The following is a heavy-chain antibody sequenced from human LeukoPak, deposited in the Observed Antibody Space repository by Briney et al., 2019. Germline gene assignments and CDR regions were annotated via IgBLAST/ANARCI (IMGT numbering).Heavy chain of an antibody. Sequence: PSETLSLTCTVSGGSISSGGYYWSWIRRHPGKGLEWIGYIYYSGSTYYNPSLKSRVTISVDTSKNQFSLKLSSVTAADTAVYYCARAERYSGYDSPLDYWGQGTLVTVSS. CDR1: GGSISSGGYY. CDR2: IYYSGST. V-gene: IGHV4-31*03. J-gene: IGHJ4*02. D-gene: IGHD5-12*01. CDR3: ARAERYSGYDSPLDY.